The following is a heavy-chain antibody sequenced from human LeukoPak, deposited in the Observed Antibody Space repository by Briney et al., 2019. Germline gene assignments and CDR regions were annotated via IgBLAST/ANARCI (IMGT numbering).Heavy chain of an antibody. CDR3: ARGFVVVTTYFGY. CDR2: IYHSGST. D-gene: IGHD2-21*02. J-gene: IGHJ4*02. CDR1: GYSISNGYY. Sequence: EPSETLSLTCTVSGYSISNGYYWGWIRQPPGKGLEWIGNIYHSGSTYYNPSLKSRVLMSVDTSKNQFSLQLSSVTAADTAVYYCARGFVVVTTYFGYWGQGTLVTVSS. V-gene: IGHV4-38-2*02.